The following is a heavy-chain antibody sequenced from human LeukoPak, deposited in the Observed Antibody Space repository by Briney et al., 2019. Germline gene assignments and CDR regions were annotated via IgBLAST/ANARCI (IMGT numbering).Heavy chain of an antibody. D-gene: IGHD5-24*01. J-gene: IGHJ4*02. CDR2: ISYDGSNK. CDR1: GFTFSSYG. Sequence: PGRSLRLSCAASGFTFSSYGMHWVRQAPGKGLEWVAVISYDGSNKYYADSVKGRFTISRDNSKNTLCLQMNSLRAEDTAVYYCAKDPEMATITGHYFDYWGQGTLVTVSS. V-gene: IGHV3-30*18. CDR3: AKDPEMATITGHYFDY.